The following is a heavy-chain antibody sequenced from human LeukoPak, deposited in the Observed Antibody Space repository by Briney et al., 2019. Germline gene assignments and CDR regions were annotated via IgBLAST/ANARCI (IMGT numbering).Heavy chain of an antibody. CDR2: IYYSGNT. CDR1: GGSISGDY. J-gene: IGHJ5*02. V-gene: IGHV4-59*01. CDR3: ARGPFSYDSSGYRRWFDP. D-gene: IGHD3-22*01. Sequence: SETLSLTCTVSGGSISGDYWSWIRQPPGKGLEWIGYIYYSGNTDYIPSLKSRVTMSVDTSENQFSLKLTSVTAADTAVYFCARGPFSYDSSGYRRWFDPWGQGTLVTVSS.